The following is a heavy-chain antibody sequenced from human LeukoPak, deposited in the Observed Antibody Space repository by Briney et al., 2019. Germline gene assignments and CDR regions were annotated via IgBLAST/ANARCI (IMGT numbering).Heavy chain of an antibody. CDR3: AREVDSNSVLSYFDY. Sequence: PGGSLRLSCAASGFTFSSYAMSWVRQAPGKGLEWVSAISGSGGSTYYADSVKGRFTISRDNSKNTLYLQMNSLRAEDTAVYYCAREVDSNSVLSYFDYWGQGTLVTVSS. D-gene: IGHD4-11*01. CDR1: GFTFSSYA. V-gene: IGHV3-23*01. J-gene: IGHJ4*02. CDR2: ISGSGGST.